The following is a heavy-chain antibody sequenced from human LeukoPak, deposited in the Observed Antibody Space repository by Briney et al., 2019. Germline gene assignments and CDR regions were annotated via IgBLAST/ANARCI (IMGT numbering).Heavy chain of an antibody. CDR3: ARRYYYDSSGYLGDAFDI. D-gene: IGHD3-22*01. CDR2: INPNSGGT. Sequence: ASVKVSCKASGYTFTGYYMHWVRQGPGQGLEWMGWINPNSGGTNYAQKIQGRVTMTRDTSISAAYMELSGLRSDDTAVYYCARRYYYDSSGYLGDAFDIWGQGTMVTVSS. J-gene: IGHJ3*02. V-gene: IGHV1-2*02. CDR1: GYTFTGYY.